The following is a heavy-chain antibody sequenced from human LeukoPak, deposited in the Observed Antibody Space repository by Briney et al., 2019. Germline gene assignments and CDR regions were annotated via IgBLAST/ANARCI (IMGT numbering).Heavy chain of an antibody. V-gene: IGHV6-1*01. CDR3: ARASNYDFWSGYYTERWFDP. Sequence: SQTLSLTCAISGDSVPSNSAAWNWIRQSPSRGLEWLGRTYYRSKWYNDYAVSVKSRITINPDTSKNQFSLQLNSVTPEDTAVYYCARASNYDFWSGYYTERWFDPWGQGTLVTVSS. CDR2: TYYRSKWYN. CDR1: GDSVPSNSAA. D-gene: IGHD3-3*01. J-gene: IGHJ5*02.